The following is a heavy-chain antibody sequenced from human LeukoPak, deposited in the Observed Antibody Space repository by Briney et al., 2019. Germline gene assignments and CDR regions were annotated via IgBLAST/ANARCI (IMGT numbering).Heavy chain of an antibody. CDR1: GFTFSSFW. CDR3: ARGAGAIDD. D-gene: IGHD3-10*01. V-gene: IGHV3-7*03. CDR2: IKQDGREK. J-gene: IGHJ4*02. Sequence: HPGGSLRLSCAVSGFTFSSFWMTWVRQAPGKGLEWVANIKQDGREKYYVDSVKGRFTISRDNAKNSLYLEMNSLRVEDTAVYHCARGAGAIDDWGQGLLVIVSS.